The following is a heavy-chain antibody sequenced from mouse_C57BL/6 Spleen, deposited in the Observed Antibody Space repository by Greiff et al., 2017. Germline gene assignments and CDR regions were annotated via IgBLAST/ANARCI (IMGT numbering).Heavy chain of an antibody. V-gene: IGHV3-1*01. CDR2: ISYSGST. CDR3: ARAVRGGTAWFAY. CDR1: GYSITSGYD. Sequence: EVQLVESGPGMVKPSQSLSLTCTVTGYSITSGYDWHWIRHFPGNKLEWMGYISYSGSTNYNPSLKSRISITHDTSKNHFFLKLNSVTTEDTATYYCARAVRGGTAWFAYWGQGTLVTVSA. D-gene: IGHD4-1*01. J-gene: IGHJ3*01.